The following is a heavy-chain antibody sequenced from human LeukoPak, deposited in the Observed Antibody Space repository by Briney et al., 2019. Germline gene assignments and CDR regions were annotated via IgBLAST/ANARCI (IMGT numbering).Heavy chain of an antibody. J-gene: IGHJ4*02. D-gene: IGHD2-21*02. CDR1: GYSFTSYW. CDR3: ARSSLAYCGGDCYSGFYY. CDR2: IYPGDSDT. V-gene: IGHV5-51*01. Sequence: GESLKISCKGSGYSFTSYWIGWVRQMPGKSLEWMGIIYPGDSDTRYSPSFQGQVTISADKSISTAYLQWSSLKASDTAMYYCARSSLAYCGGDCYSGFYYWGQGTLVTVSS.